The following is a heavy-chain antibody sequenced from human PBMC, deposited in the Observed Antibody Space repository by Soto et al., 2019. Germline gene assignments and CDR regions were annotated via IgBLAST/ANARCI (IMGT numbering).Heavy chain of an antibody. Sequence: PSETLSLTCTVSGGSISSGGYYWSWIRQHPGKGLEWIGYIYYSGSTYYNPSLKSRVTISVDTSKNQFSLKLSSVTAADTAVYYCARVHLGGIAAAENWFDPSSRGTLVTGSA. V-gene: IGHV4-31*03. D-gene: IGHD6-13*01. CDR1: GGSISSGGYY. J-gene: IGHJ5*02. CDR3: ARVHLGGIAAAENWFDP. CDR2: IYYSGST.